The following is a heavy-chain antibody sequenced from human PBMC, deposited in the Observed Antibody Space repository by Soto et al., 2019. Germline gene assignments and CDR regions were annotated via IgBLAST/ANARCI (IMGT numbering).Heavy chain of an antibody. Sequence: GGSLRLSCAASGYPFSNYAMSWVRQAPGKGLEWVSAISGSGGSTYYADSVKGRFTISRDNSKNTLYLQMNSLRAEDTAVYYCAKYEVGAAYYYYYYGMDVWGQGTTVTVSS. D-gene: IGHD1-26*01. CDR2: ISGSGGST. CDR3: AKYEVGAAYYYYYYGMDV. J-gene: IGHJ6*02. V-gene: IGHV3-23*01. CDR1: GYPFSNYA.